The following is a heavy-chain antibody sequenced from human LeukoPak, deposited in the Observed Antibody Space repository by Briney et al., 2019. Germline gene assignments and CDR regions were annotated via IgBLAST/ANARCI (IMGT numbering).Heavy chain of an antibody. D-gene: IGHD1-26*01. CDR1: GFTFSSYG. CDR2: IRYDGSNK. CDR3: AKDIGRGSGSFDY. J-gene: IGHJ4*02. Sequence: GGSLRLSCAASGFTFSSYGMHWVRQAPGKGLEWVAFIRYDGSNKYYADSVKGRFTISRDNAKNSLYLQMNSLRAEDMALYYCAKDIGRGSGSFDYWGQGALVTVSS. V-gene: IGHV3-30*02.